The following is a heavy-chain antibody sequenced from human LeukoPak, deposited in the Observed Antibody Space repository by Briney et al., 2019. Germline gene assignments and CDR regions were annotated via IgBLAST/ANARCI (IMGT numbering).Heavy chain of an antibody. CDR2: IKAKAHGGTI. V-gene: IGHV3-15*01. CDR1: GFTFINAW. J-gene: IGHJ4*02. CDR3: TRSGLKIES. Sequence: PGGSLRLSCAASGFTFINAWMAWVRQDPGKGLEWVGRIKAKAHGGTIEYAAPVKGRFTISRDDSKNTLFLQINSLKTEDTALYYCTRSGLKIESWGQGTLVTVSS. D-gene: IGHD3-3*01.